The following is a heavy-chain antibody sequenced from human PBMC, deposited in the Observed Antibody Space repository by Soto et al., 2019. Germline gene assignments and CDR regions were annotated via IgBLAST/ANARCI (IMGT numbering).Heavy chain of an antibody. D-gene: IGHD3-22*01. CDR3: ASSDSRNYYYNFDY. CDR2: IYYSGST. Sequence: PSETLSLTCIVSGGSISTNSYYWGWIRQPPGKGLEWIGSIYYSGSTYYNPSLKSRVTMSVDTSKNQFSLKMSSVTAAVTAVYYCASSDSRNYYYNFDYWGQGTLVTVSS. CDR1: GGSISTNSYY. V-gene: IGHV4-39*01. J-gene: IGHJ4*02.